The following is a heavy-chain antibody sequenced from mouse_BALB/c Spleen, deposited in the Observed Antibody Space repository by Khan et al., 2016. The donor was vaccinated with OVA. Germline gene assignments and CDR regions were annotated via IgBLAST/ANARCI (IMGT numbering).Heavy chain of an antibody. V-gene: IGHV3-2*02. CDR3: ARTARIKY. CDR1: GYSITSGYG. Sequence: EVQLQESGPGLVTPSQSLSLTCTVTGYSITSGYGWNWIRQFPGNKLEWMGYISYSGSTNYNPSLTSRITITRDTSKNQFFPQLNSVSTEDTATYYCARTARIKYWGQGTTLTVSS. J-gene: IGHJ2*01. D-gene: IGHD1-2*01. CDR2: ISYSGST.